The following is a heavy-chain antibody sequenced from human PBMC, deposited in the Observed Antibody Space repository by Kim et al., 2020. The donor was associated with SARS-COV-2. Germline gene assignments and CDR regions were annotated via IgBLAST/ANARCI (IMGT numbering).Heavy chain of an antibody. CDR3: ARGPRDSSGYYLNY. J-gene: IGHJ4*02. CDR2: SRNKANSYTT. V-gene: IGHV3-72*01. D-gene: IGHD3-22*01. CDR1: GFTFSDHY. Sequence: GGSLRLSCAASGFTFSDHYMDWVRQAPGKGLEWVGRSRNKANSYTTEYAASVKGRFDISRDDSKSSLYLQMNSLKTGDTAVYYCARGPRDSSGYYLNYWGQGTLVTVSS.